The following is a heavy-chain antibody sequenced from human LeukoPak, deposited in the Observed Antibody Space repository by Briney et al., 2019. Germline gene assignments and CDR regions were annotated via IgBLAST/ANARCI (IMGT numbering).Heavy chain of an antibody. CDR2: IYYTGST. D-gene: IGHD1-1*01. J-gene: IGHJ4*02. Sequence: SETLSLTCTVSGGSIGSGGNYWSWIRQHPGKGLEWIGYIYYTGSTNNNPSLKSRITLSVDTSKNQFSLGLSSVTAADTAVYYCARRVGKYPTYYFDYWGQGTLVTVSS. V-gene: IGHV4-31*03. CDR1: GGSIGSGGNY. CDR3: ARRVGKYPTYYFDY.